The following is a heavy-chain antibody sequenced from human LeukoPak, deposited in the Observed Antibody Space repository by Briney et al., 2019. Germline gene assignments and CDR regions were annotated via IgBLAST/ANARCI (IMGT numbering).Heavy chain of an antibody. CDR2: IHPNDGDT. CDR1: GYTFSGTGWY. J-gene: IGHJ4*02. Sequence: ASVKVSCKASGYTFSGTGWYLYWLRQAPGQGLECMGWIHPNDGDTAYAQKFEGRVAMTRDTSISTAYMELRRLRPDDTAVYFCARDGPAQMVDLDYWGQGTLVTVSS. CDR3: ARDGPAQMVDLDY. D-gene: IGHD3-10*01. V-gene: IGHV1-2*02.